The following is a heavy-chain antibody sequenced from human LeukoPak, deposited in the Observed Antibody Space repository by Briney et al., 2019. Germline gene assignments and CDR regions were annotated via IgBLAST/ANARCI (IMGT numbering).Heavy chain of an antibody. D-gene: IGHD3-22*01. CDR3: ATRDYDSSGYLNY. CDR1: GGSISSSNW. V-gene: IGHV4-4*02. Sequence: RPSETLSLTCAVSGGSISSSNWWSWVRQPPGKGLEWIGEIYHSGSTNYNPSLKSRVTISVDKSKNQFSLKLSSVPAADTAVYYCATRDYDSSGYLNYWGQGTLVTVSS. J-gene: IGHJ4*02. CDR2: IYHSGST.